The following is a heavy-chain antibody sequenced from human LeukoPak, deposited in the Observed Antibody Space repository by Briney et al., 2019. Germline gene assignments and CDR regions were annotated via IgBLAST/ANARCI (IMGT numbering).Heavy chain of an antibody. CDR2: INSDGSST. CDR3: ARGPLHCGGDCYSGYFDY. D-gene: IGHD2-21*02. J-gene: IGHJ4*02. CDR1: GFTFSSYA. V-gene: IGHV3-74*01. Sequence: GGSLRLSCAASGFTFSSYAMSWVRQDPGKGLVWVSRINSDGSSTSYADSVKGRFTISRDNAKNTLYLQMNSLRAEDTAVYYCARGPLHCGGDCYSGYFDYWGQGTLVTVSS.